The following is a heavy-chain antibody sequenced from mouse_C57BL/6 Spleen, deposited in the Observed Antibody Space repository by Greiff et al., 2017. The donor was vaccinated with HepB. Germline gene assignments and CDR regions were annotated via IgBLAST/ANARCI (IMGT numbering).Heavy chain of an antibody. J-gene: IGHJ2*01. CDR3: TRELGLYYFDY. V-gene: IGHV1-15*01. CDR2: IDPETGGT. D-gene: IGHD4-1*01. Sequence: VQLVESGAELVRPGASVTLSCKASGYTFTDYEMHWVKQTPVHGLEWIGAIDPETGGTAYNQKFKGKAILTADKSSSTAYMELRSLTSEDSAVYCCTRELGLYYFDYWGQGTTLTVSS. CDR1: GYTFTDYE.